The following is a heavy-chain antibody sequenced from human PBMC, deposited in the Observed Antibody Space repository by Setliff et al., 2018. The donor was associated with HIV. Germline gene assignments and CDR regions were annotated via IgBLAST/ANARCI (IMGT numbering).Heavy chain of an antibody. D-gene: IGHD6-19*01. J-gene: IGHJ4*02. CDR1: GGSISSSNW. V-gene: IGHV4-4*02. CDR2: IYPSGST. Sequence: GTLSLPCAVSGGSISSSNWWSWVRQPPGKGLECIGEIYPSGSTNYNPSLKSRVTISVDTSKNQFSLKLSSVTAADTAVYYCARRSGWYDYWGQGTLVTVSS. CDR3: ARRSGWYDY.